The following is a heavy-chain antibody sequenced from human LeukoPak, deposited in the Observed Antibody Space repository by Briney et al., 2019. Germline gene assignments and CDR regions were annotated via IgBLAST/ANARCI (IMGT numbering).Heavy chain of an antibody. CDR3: AREGGGGARDAFDI. J-gene: IGHJ3*02. V-gene: IGHV1-2*02. Sequence: GASVKVSCKASGYTFTDYYIHWVRQGPGQGLEWMGWINPKSGGTHYAQKFQGRVTMTRDTSISTAYMELSRLRSDDTAVYYCAREGGGGARDAFDIWGQGTMVTVSS. CDR2: INPKSGGT. D-gene: IGHD3-16*01. CDR1: GYTFTDYY.